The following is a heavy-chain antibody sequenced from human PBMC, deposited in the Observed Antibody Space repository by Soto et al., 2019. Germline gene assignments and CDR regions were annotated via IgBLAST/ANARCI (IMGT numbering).Heavy chain of an antibody. Sequence: VQLVESGGGLVKPGGSLRLSCAASGFTFSDYYMTWIRQPPWKGLECVSYISSDGNTIHYADSVKGRFTISRDNAKKSLYLQMNSLRAEDTAVYYCARDGIAASGFFDYWGQGTLVTVSS. CDR1: GFTFSDYY. J-gene: IGHJ4*02. D-gene: IGHD6-13*01. CDR2: ISSDGNTI. CDR3: ARDGIAASGFFDY. V-gene: IGHV3-11*01.